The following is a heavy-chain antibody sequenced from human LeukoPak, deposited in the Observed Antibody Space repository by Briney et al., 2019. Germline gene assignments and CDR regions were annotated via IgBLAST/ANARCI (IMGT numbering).Heavy chain of an antibody. Sequence: GGSLRLSCAASGFTFSDYYMSCIRQAPGKGLEWVSYISSSSSYTNYAESVKGGFNISRDNDKNSLYLQMNSLRAEDTAVYYCARPTYYYDSSGLEYWGQGTLVTVSS. CDR1: GFTFSDYY. CDR2: ISSSSSYT. V-gene: IGHV3-11*03. J-gene: IGHJ4*02. D-gene: IGHD3-22*01. CDR3: ARPTYYYDSSGLEY.